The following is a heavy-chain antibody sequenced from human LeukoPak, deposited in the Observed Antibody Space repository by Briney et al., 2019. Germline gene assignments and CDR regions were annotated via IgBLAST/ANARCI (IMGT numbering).Heavy chain of an antibody. Sequence: ASVKVSCKASGYTFKNYDINWVRQATGQGLEWMGWTNPNSGNTGFAQKFQDRVSMTRDTSINTAYMELTSLRSGDTAVYYCARATPGGLHGYSFDYWGQGTVVTV. CDR2: TNPNSGNT. CDR3: ARATPGGLHGYSFDY. J-gene: IGHJ4*02. CDR1: GYTFKNYD. V-gene: IGHV1-8*02. D-gene: IGHD5-24*01.